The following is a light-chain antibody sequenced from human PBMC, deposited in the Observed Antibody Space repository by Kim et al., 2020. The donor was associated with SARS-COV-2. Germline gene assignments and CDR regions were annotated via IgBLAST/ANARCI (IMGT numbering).Light chain of an antibody. V-gene: IGKV3-11*01. CDR2: DAS. CDR1: QSMSSY. CDR3: QQRSNWPHT. J-gene: IGKJ2*01. Sequence: SLSTGERATPACRASQSMSSYLAWYQQKPGQAPRLLIYDASNRATGIPARFSGSGSGTDFTLTISSLEPEDFAVYYCQQRSNWPHTFGQGTKLEI.